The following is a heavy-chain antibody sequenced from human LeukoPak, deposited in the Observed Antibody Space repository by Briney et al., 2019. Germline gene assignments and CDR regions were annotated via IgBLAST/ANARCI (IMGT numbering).Heavy chain of an antibody. Sequence: SETLSHTCRVSGGSISISISFWGWIRQPPGKGLEWIASISSTGITHYYPSLESRISVSVEASKKQFSLKLTSLTAADTAVYYCAFSSWFSGAFDYGAKETLVTVSS. J-gene: IGHJ4*02. CDR3: AFSSWFSGAFDY. CDR2: ISSTGIT. V-gene: IGHV4-39*01. D-gene: IGHD6-13*01. CDR1: GGSISISISF.